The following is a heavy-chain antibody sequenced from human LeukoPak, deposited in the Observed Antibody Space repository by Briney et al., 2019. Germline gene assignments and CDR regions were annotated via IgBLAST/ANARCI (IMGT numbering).Heavy chain of an antibody. CDR1: GGSISSYY. CDR3: AREGITMVRGVIIGYYYYYYMDV. D-gene: IGHD3-10*01. J-gene: IGHJ6*03. Sequence: SETLSLTCTVSGGSISSYYWSWIRQPAGKGLEWIGRIYTSGSTNYNPSLKSRVTISVDTSKNQFSLKLSSVTAADTAVYYCAREGITMVRGVIIGYYYYYYMDVWGKGTTVTISS. CDR2: IYTSGST. V-gene: IGHV4-4*07.